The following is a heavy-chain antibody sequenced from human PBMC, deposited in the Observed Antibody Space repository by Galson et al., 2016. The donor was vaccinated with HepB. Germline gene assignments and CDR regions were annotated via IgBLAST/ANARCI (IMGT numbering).Heavy chain of an antibody. J-gene: IGHJ6*04. CDR2: ISGSGIST. V-gene: IGHV3-23*01. Sequence: SLRLSCAASGFTFSNYAMTWVRQAPGKGLEWVSGISGSGISTYYADSVKGRFTISRDNSKNTLYLQMNSLGADDTAVYYCAKDRITILGVVTTTYQYYGLDVWGKGTTVIVSS. CDR3: AKDRITILGVVTTTYQYYGLDV. D-gene: IGHD3-3*01. CDR1: GFTFSNYA.